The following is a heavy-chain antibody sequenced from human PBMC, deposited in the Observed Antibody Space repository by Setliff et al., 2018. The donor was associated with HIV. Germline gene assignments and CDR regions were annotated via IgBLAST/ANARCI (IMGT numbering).Heavy chain of an antibody. D-gene: IGHD2-2*01. CDR3: ARDHCSSSGCYEYSYYGMDV. CDR2: IIPMFGTA. J-gene: IGHJ6*02. Sequence: SVKVSCKASGGTFSSYAISWVRQAPGQGLEWMGGIIPMFGTANYAQKFQGRVTISADESTSTAYMELSRLRSDDTAVYYCARDHCSSSGCYEYSYYGMDVWGQGTTVTVSS. V-gene: IGHV1-69*13. CDR1: GGTFSSYA.